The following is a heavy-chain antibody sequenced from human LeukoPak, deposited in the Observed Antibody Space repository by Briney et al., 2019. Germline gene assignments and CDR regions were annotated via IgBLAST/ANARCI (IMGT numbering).Heavy chain of an antibody. Sequence: SETLSLTCTVSGYSISSGYYWGWIRQPPGKGLEWIGDIYYSGSNNYNPSLKSRVTISVDTYKTQFSLKLSSVTAADTAVYYCARLRPRVYDFWSGWGAFDIWGQGTMVTVSS. CDR1: GYSISSGYY. D-gene: IGHD3-3*01. CDR2: IYYSGSN. CDR3: ARLRPRVYDFWSGWGAFDI. V-gene: IGHV4-61*01. J-gene: IGHJ3*02.